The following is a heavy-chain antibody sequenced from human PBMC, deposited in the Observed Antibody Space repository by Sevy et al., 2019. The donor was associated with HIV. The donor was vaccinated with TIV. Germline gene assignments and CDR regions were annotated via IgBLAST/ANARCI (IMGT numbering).Heavy chain of an antibody. J-gene: IGHJ6*02. D-gene: IGHD3-10*01. V-gene: IGHV4-59*01. CDR3: ASRGDRYYYGMDV. CDR2: IYYSGST. CDR1: GGSTSSYY. Sequence: SETLSLTCTVSGGSTSSYYWSWIRQPPGKGLEWIGYIYYSGSTNYNPSLKSRVTISVDTSKNQFSLKLSSVTAADTAVYYCASRGDRYYYGMDVWGQGTTVTVSS.